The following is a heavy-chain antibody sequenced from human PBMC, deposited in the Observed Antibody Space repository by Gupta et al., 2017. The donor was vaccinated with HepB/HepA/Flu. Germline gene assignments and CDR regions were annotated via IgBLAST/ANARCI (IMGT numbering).Heavy chain of an antibody. V-gene: IGHV4-39*01. D-gene: IGHD2-21*02. CDR1: GGSISSSSYY. J-gene: IGHJ4*02. Sequence: QLQLQESGPGLVKPSETLSLTCTVSGGSISSSSYYWGWIRQPPGKGLEWIGSIYYSGSTYYNPSLKSRVTISVDTSKNQFSLKLSSVTAADTTVYYCARHSFQGGDGYFDYWGQGTLVTVSS. CDR3: ARHSFQGGDGYFDY. CDR2: IYYSGST.